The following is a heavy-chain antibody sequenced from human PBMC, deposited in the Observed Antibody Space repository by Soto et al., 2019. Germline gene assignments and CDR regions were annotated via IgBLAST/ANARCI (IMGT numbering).Heavy chain of an antibody. Sequence: GGSLRLSCAASGFTVNDNYISWVRQAPGKGLEWVSVIYSGDRKYYADSVKGRFTISRDNSKNMVYLQMNSLRAEDTAVYFCARVLPDAIMYYYGMDVWGQGTTVTVSS. CDR2: IYSGDRK. J-gene: IGHJ6*02. CDR3: ARVLPDAIMYYYGMDV. V-gene: IGHV3-53*01. CDR1: GFTVNDNY. D-gene: IGHD2-2*01.